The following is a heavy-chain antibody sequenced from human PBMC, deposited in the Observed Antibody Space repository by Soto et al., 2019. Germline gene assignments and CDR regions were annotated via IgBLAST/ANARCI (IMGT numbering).Heavy chain of an antibody. CDR2: INQDGSEK. CDR1: ESTVSRDW. D-gene: IGHD1-26*01. V-gene: IGHV3-7*04. CDR3: TRGRENYSYFDY. J-gene: IGHJ4*02. Sequence: PGGSLRLSCAIFESTVSRDWMNWVRQAPGKGLEWVAHINQDGSEKYYVDSVKGRFTLSRDNAKNTVFLQMSSLRAEDTAVYYCTRGRENYSYFDYWGQGIVVTVSS.